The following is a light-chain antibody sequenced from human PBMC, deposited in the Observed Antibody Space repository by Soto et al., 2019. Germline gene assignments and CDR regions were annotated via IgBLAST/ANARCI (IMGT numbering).Light chain of an antibody. CDR1: SSDVGGYNY. J-gene: IGLJ1*01. Sequence: QSALTQPPSASGSPGQSVTISCTGTSSDVGGYNYVSWYQQHPGKAPKLIIYEVSLRPSGVSDRFFGSKSDNTASLTVSGLQAEDEADYCCSSFAGNNKAVFGTGTKLTLL. CDR2: EVS. CDR3: SSFAGNNKAV. V-gene: IGLV2-8*01.